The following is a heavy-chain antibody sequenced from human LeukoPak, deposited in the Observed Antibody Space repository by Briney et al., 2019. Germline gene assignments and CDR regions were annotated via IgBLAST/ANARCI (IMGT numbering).Heavy chain of an antibody. D-gene: IGHD6-19*01. CDR1: GGSFSGYY. CDR3: ARYGRTSSVAAQYYYYYYMDV. CDR2: INHSGST. V-gene: IGHV4-34*01. J-gene: IGHJ6*03. Sequence: SETLSLTCAVYGGSFSGYYWSWIRQPPGKGLEWIGEINHSGSTNYNPSLKSRVTISVDTSKNQFSLKLNSVTAADTAVYYCARYGRTSSVAAQYYYYYYMDVWGKGTTVTISS.